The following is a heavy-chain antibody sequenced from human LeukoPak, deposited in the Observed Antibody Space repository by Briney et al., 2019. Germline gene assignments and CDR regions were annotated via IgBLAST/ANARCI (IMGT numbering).Heavy chain of an antibody. CDR3: ASRAATYYYDSSGPG. V-gene: IGHV4-34*01. CDR2: INHSGIT. CDR1: GGSFSDYY. J-gene: IGHJ1*01. D-gene: IGHD3-22*01. Sequence: SETLSLTCAVSGGSFSDYYWSWIRQPPGKGLEWIGEINHSGITNYNPSLKSRVTISVDTSKNQFSLKVNSVTAADTAMYYCASRAATYYYDSSGPGWGQGTLVTVSS.